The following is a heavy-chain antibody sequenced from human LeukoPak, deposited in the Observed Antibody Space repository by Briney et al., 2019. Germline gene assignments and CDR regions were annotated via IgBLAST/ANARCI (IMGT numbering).Heavy chain of an antibody. V-gene: IGHV4-4*07. J-gene: IGHJ4*02. Sequence: SETLSLTCTVSGGSISPYYWSWIRQPAGKGLEWIGRVYTSGTTNYNPSLKSRVTMSVDASKNQFSLKLTSVTAADTAVYFCARVRFGPGGELFDYWGQGNLVTVSS. CDR2: VYTSGTT. D-gene: IGHD3-3*01. CDR1: GGSISPYY. CDR3: ARVRFGPGGELFDY.